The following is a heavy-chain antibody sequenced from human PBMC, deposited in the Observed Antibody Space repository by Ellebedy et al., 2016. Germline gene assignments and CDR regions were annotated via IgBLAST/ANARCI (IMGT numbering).Heavy chain of an antibody. CDR2: IWYDGSNK. CDR1: GFSFSSYG. D-gene: IGHD3-3*02. CDR3: AREGGIFGLDY. V-gene: IGHV3-33*01. Sequence: GGSLRLXXAASGFSFSSYGMYWVRQAPGKGLEWVAVIWYDGSNKYYADSVKSRFTISRDNSKNTLYLQMNSLRAEDTALYYCAREGGIFGLDYWGQGTLVTVSS. J-gene: IGHJ4*02.